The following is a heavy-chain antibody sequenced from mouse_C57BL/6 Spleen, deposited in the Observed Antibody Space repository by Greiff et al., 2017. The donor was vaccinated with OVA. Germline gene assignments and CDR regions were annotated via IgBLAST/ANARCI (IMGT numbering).Heavy chain of an antibody. V-gene: IGHV1-80*01. Sequence: VQLQQSGAELVKPGASVTLSCKASGYAFSSYWLNWVKQRPGKGLEWIGQIYPGDGDTNYNGKFKGKATLTADKSSSTAYMQLSSLTSEDSAVYAGARSGVLPYDMDYWGQGTTVTVSS. CDR1: GYAFSSYW. CDR2: IYPGDGDT. D-gene: IGHD5-5*01. CDR3: ARSGVLPYDMDY. J-gene: IGHJ4*01.